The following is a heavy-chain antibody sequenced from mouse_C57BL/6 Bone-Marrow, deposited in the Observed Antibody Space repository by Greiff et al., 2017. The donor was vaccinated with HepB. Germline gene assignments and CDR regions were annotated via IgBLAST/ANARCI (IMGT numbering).Heavy chain of an antibody. V-gene: IGHV10-3*01. CDR3: VRRGVYYYGSSPYYYAMDY. CDR2: IRSKSSNYAT. Sequence: EVKLVESGGGLVQPKGSLKLSCAASGFTFNTYAMHWVRQAPGKGLEWVARIRSKSSNYATYYADSVKDRFTISRDDSQSMLYLQMNNLKTEDTAMYYCVRRGVYYYGSSPYYYAMDYWGQGTSVTVSS. D-gene: IGHD1-1*01. CDR1: GFTFNTYA. J-gene: IGHJ4*01.